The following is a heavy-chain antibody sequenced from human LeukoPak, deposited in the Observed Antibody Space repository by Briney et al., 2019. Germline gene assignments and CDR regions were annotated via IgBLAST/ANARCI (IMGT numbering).Heavy chain of an antibody. Sequence: PSETLSLTCTVSGGSISSGSYYWSWIRQPAGKGLEWIGRIYTSGSTNYNPSLKSRVTISVDTSKNQFSLKLSSATAADTAVYYCARGSYQGDYWGQGTLVTVSS. CDR1: GGSISSGSYY. D-gene: IGHD1-26*01. CDR3: ARGSYQGDY. J-gene: IGHJ4*02. V-gene: IGHV4-61*02. CDR2: IYTSGST.